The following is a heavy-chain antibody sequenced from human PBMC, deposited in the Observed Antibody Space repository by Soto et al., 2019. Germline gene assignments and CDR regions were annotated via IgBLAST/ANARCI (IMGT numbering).Heavy chain of an antibody. CDR2: IYHSGST. Sequence: SETLSLTCAVSGGSISSSNWWSWVRQPPGKGLEWIGEIYHSGSTNYNPSLKSRVTISVDKSKNQFSLKLSSVTAADTAVYYCARGEFTTVTTYYFDYWAQGTLVTVSS. J-gene: IGHJ4*02. D-gene: IGHD4-17*01. CDR3: ARGEFTTVTTYYFDY. CDR1: GGSISSSNW. V-gene: IGHV4-4*02.